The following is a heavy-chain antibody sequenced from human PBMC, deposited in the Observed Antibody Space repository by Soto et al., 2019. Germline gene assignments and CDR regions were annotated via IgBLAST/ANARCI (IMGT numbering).Heavy chain of an antibody. CDR3: ARVSRRSPTLFITGTTWWLDP. V-gene: IGHV4-61*01. CDR2: IYYSGST. Sequence: SETLSLTCTVSGGSVSSGSYYWSWIRQPPGKGLEWIGYIYYSGSTNYNPSLKSRVTISVDTSKNQFSLKLSSVTAADTAVYYCARVSRRSPTLFITGTTWWLDPWGQGTLVTVSS. D-gene: IGHD1-7*01. CDR1: GGSVSSGSYY. J-gene: IGHJ5*02.